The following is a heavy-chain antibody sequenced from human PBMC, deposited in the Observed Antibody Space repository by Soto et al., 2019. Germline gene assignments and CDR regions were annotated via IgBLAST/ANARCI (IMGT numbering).Heavy chain of an antibody. CDR2: IASRAHNYAT. CDR1: GFSLSGSF. J-gene: IGHJ4*02. CDR3: AGLMHTLCDRFDY. V-gene: IGHV3-73*02. Sequence: EVELVESGGGLVQPGGSLKLSCAASGFSLSGSFIHWVRQASGKGPEWVGRIASRAHNYATAYGTSGQGRFSVSRDDSLNTAYLQMIALKTVDTAVYFCAGLMHTLCDRFDYWGRGNLVTVSA. D-gene: IGHD2-21*01.